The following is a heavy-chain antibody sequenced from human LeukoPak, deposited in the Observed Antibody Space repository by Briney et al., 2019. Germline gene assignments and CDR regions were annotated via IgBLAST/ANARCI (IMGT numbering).Heavy chain of an antibody. Sequence: PSETLSLTCTVSGVSISRYYWSWIRQSSGKGLEWIGYIQDSGSTNYNPSLKSRVTISVDTSKNQFSLKLNSVTAADTAVYYCAREPRYCSRTTSCYHANYFYYMDVWGKGTTVTVSS. V-gene: IGHV4-59*01. CDR1: GVSISRYY. D-gene: IGHD2-2*01. CDR3: AREPRYCSRTTSCYHANYFYYMDV. J-gene: IGHJ6*03. CDR2: IQDSGST.